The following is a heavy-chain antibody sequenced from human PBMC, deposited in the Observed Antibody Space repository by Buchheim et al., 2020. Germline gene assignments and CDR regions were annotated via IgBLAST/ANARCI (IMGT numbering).Heavy chain of an antibody. D-gene: IGHD2-2*01. CDR2: INHSGST. CDR3: SSTSLRGNWFDP. J-gene: IGHJ5*02. V-gene: IGHV4-34*08. CDR1: GGTFSGYY. Sequence: QVQLQQWGAGLLKPSETLSLTCAVYGGTFSGYYWSWIRQPPGKGLEWVGDINHSGSTNYHPSLKSRVTISVDTSKNQVYLKLSSVTAADTAVYYCSSTSLRGNWFDPWGQGTL.